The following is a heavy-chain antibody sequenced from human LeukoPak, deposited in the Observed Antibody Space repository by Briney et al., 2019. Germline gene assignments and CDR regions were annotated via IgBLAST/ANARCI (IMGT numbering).Heavy chain of an antibody. J-gene: IGHJ6*02. CDR1: GGTFISYA. Sequence: ASVEVSCKASGGTFISYAISWVRQAPGQGLEWMGGIIPIFGTANYAQKFQGRVTITADESTSTAYMELSSLRSEDTAVYYCARYFSVNYDILTGYPYRYYYYGMDVWGQGTTVTVSS. CDR2: IIPIFGTA. V-gene: IGHV1-69*13. D-gene: IGHD3-9*01. CDR3: ARYFSVNYDILTGYPYRYYYYGMDV.